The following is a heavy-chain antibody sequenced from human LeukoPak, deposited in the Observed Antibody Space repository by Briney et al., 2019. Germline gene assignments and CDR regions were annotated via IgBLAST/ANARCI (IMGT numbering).Heavy chain of an antibody. V-gene: IGHV3-7*01. CDR2: IKYDGSDK. Sequence: GGSLGLSCAASGFTFSDYWMTWVRQAPGKGLEWVASIKYDGSDKNYVDSVKGRFTISRDNAKNSLDLQMNSLRAEDTAVYYCARDVPYGATTLDYWGQGTLVTVSS. CDR3: ARDVPYGATTLDY. D-gene: IGHD4/OR15-4a*01. J-gene: IGHJ4*02. CDR1: GFTFSDYW.